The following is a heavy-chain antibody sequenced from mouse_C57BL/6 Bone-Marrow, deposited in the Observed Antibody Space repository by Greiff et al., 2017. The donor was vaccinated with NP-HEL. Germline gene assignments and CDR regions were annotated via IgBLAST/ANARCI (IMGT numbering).Heavy chain of an antibody. V-gene: IGHV1-15*01. CDR3: TRGDDGNHWYFDV. J-gene: IGHJ1*03. CDR2: IDPETGGT. Sequence: VQLQQSGAELVRPGASVTLSCKASGYTFTDYEMHWVKQTPVHGLEWIGAIDPETGGTAYNQKFKGKAILTADKSSSTAYMELRSLTSEDSAVYYCTRGDDGNHWYFDVWGTGTTVTVSS. CDR1: GYTFTDYE. D-gene: IGHD2-1*01.